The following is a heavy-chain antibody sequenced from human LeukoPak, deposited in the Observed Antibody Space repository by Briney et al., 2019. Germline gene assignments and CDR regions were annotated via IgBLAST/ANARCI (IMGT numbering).Heavy chain of an antibody. CDR2: INNTGAT. D-gene: IGHD1-26*01. CDR1: GSTVSDNY. V-gene: IGHV3-53*01. CDR3: ARIEWERLGRAFDI. J-gene: IGHJ3*02. Sequence: GGSLRLSCAASGSTVSDNYMTWVRQAPGKGLEWVSSINNTGATHYAESVKGRFTISRDNSKNTLFLQMNSLRAEDMAVYYCARIEWERLGRAFDIWGQGTMVTVSS.